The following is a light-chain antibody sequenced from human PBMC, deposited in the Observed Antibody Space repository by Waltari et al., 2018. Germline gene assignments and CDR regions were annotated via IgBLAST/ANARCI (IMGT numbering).Light chain of an antibody. Sequence: DIVMTQSPDSLAVSLGERVTINCKSSQSVLYSSDNKNYLGWYQQKPGHPPKLLISWASTRESGVPDRFSGSGSGTDFTLTISSLQAEDVAVYYCQQYYSDPNNFGQGTKLEIE. CDR1: QSVLYSSDNKNY. CDR2: WAS. V-gene: IGKV4-1*01. CDR3: QQYYSDPNN. J-gene: IGKJ2*01.